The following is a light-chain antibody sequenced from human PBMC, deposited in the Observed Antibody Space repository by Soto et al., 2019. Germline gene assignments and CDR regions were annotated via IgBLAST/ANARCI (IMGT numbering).Light chain of an antibody. J-gene: IGKJ1*01. Sequence: DIQMTQSPCALSASVGDRVTITCLASQSISSYLNWYQHKPGKAPKLLIYAASSLQSGVPSRFSGSGSGTDFTLTISSLQPEDFATYYCQQSYSTPPTFGQGTKVDIK. V-gene: IGKV1-39*01. CDR1: QSISSY. CDR3: QQSYSTPPT. CDR2: AAS.